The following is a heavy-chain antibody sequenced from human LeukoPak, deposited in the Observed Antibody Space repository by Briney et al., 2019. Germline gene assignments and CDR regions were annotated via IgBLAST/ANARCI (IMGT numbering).Heavy chain of an antibody. CDR1: GYTFTSYY. Sequence: ASVKVSCKASGYTFTSYYMHWVRQAPGQGLEWMGIINPSGGSTSYAQKFQGRVTVTRDTSTSTVYMELSSLRSEDTAVYYCARVPVMVYAIYYFDYWGQGTLVTVSS. J-gene: IGHJ4*02. CDR2: INPSGGST. V-gene: IGHV1-46*01. CDR3: ARVPVMVYAIYYFDY. D-gene: IGHD2-8*01.